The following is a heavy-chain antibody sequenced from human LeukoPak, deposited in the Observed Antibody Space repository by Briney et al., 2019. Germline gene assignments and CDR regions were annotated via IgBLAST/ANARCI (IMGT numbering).Heavy chain of an antibody. CDR3: APRANYGDYPLDY. CDR1: GFTFSSYS. J-gene: IGHJ4*02. D-gene: IGHD4-17*01. CDR2: ISSSSSYI. Sequence: GGSLRLSCAASGFTFSSYSMNWVRQAPGKGLEWVSSISSSSSYIYYADSVKGRFTISRDNAKNSLYLQMNSLRAEDTAVYYCAPRANYGDYPLDYWGQGTLVTVSS. V-gene: IGHV3-21*01.